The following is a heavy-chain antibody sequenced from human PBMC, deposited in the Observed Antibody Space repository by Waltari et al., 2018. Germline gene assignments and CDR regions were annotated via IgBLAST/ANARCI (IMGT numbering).Heavy chain of an antibody. Sequence: QVQLVQSGAEVKKPGSSVKVSCKASGGTFSSYAISWVRQAPGQGLEWMGRIIPIFGTANYAQKFQGRVTITADKSTSTAYMELSSLRSEDTAVYYCVRASTLYMVQGPDAFDIWGQGTMVTVSS. CDR2: IIPIFGTA. CDR3: VRASTLYMVQGPDAFDI. J-gene: IGHJ3*02. D-gene: IGHD3-10*01. V-gene: IGHV1-69*08. CDR1: GGTFSSYA.